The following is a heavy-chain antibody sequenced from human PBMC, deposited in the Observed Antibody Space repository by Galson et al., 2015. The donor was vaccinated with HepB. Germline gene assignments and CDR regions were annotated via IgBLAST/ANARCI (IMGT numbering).Heavy chain of an antibody. Sequence: SLRLSCAATGFTFSSYEMNWVRQAPGKGLEWVSYISSSGSTIYYEGSVKGRFTITRDNAKNSLYLQLNSLRAEHTAVYYCARDRLLDYWGQGTLVPVSS. D-gene: IGHD6-25*01. V-gene: IGHV3-48*03. J-gene: IGHJ4*02. CDR2: ISSSGSTI. CDR1: GFTFSSYE. CDR3: ARDRLLDY.